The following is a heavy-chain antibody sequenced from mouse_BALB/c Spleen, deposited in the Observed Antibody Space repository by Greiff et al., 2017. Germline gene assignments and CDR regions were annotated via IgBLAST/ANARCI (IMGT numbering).Heavy chain of an antibody. CDR1: GFNIKDYY. CDR2: IDPENGDT. Sequence: VQLQQSGAELVRSGASVKLSCTASGFNIKDYYMHWVKQRPEQGLEWIGWIDPENGDTEYAPKFQGKATMTADTSSNTAYLQLSSLTSEDTAVYYCNAWDGNYYAMDYWGQGTSVTVSS. V-gene: IGHV14-4*02. CDR3: NAWDGNYYAMDY. J-gene: IGHJ4*01. D-gene: IGHD2-1*01.